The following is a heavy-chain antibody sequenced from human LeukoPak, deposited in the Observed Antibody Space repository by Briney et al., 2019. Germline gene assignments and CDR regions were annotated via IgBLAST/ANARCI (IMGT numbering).Heavy chain of an antibody. CDR3: ARDQVILWFGEPLDY. CDR2: ISAYNGNT. J-gene: IGHJ4*02. CDR1: GYTFTSYG. Sequence: ASVKVSCKASGYTFTSYGISWVRQAPGQGLEWMGWISAYNGNTNYAQKLQGRVTMTTDTSTSTAYMELRSLRSDDTAVYYCARDQVILWFGEPLDYWGQGTLVTVSS. V-gene: IGHV1-18*01. D-gene: IGHD3-10*01.